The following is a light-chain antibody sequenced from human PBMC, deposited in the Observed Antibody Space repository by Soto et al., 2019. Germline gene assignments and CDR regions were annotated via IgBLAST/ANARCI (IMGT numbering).Light chain of an antibody. V-gene: IGKV1-39*01. CDR1: QSIASY. J-gene: IGKJ1*01. CDR2: AAS. CDR3: QQSYSSPET. Sequence: DIQMTQSPSSLSASVGDRVTITCRASQSIASYLNWYQHKPGKAPKLLIYAASTLQRGVPSRFSGSGSGTDFTPTISSLQPEDFATYYCQQSYSSPETFGQGTPVEI.